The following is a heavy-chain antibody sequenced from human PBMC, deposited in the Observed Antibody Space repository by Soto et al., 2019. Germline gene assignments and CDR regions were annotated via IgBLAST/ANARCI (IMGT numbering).Heavy chain of an antibody. Sequence: PVGSLRLSCAASGFTFSSYSMNWVRQAPGKGLEWVSYISSSSSTIYYADSVKGRFTISRDNAKNSLYLQMNSLRDEDTAVYYCAKSIAAAGTYGMDVWGQGTTVTVSS. V-gene: IGHV3-48*02. J-gene: IGHJ6*02. D-gene: IGHD6-13*01. CDR3: AKSIAAAGTYGMDV. CDR1: GFTFSSYS. CDR2: ISSSSSTI.